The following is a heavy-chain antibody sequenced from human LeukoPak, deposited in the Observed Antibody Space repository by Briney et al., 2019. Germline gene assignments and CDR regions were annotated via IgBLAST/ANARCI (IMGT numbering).Heavy chain of an antibody. CDR3: LAGYYYYYMDV. CDR2: INTHGTST. CDR1: GFAFSNYW. V-gene: IGHV3-74*01. D-gene: IGHD6-13*01. Sequence: GGSLRLSCAASGFAFSNYWLHWVRQAPGKGLVWVARINTHGTSTNYADSVKGRFTISRDNAKNTLYLQMTSLSAEDTAVYYALAGYYYYYMDVWGKGTTVTVSS. J-gene: IGHJ6*03.